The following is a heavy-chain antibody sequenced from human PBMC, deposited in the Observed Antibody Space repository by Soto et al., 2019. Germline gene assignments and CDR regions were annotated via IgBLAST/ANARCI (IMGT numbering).Heavy chain of an antibody. CDR1: GFTFSSYA. J-gene: IGHJ6*02. CDR3: ARDQLYGMDV. V-gene: IGHV3-30-3*01. Sequence: GGSLRLSCAASGFTFSSYAMHWVRQAPGKGLEWVAVISYDGSNKYYADSVKGRFTISRDNSKNTLYLQMNSLRAEDTAVYYCARDQLYGMDVWGQGTTVTVSS. D-gene: IGHD2-2*01. CDR2: ISYDGSNK.